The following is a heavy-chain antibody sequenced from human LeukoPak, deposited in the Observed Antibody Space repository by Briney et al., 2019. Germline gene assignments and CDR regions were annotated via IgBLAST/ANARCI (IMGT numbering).Heavy chain of an antibody. V-gene: IGHV3-53*01. J-gene: IGHJ4*02. Sequence: GGSLRLSCAASGFTVSSNYMSWVRQAPGKGLEWVSIIYSGGSTYFADSVKGRFTISRDNSKNTLYLQMNSRRAEDTALYYCARVPVASWIQLDSWGQGTLVTVSS. CDR2: IYSGGST. CDR3: ARVPVASWIQLDS. CDR1: GFTVSSNY. D-gene: IGHD6-13*01.